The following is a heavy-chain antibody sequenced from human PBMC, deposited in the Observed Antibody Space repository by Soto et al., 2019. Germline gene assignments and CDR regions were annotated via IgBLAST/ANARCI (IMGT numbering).Heavy chain of an antibody. Sequence: ASVKVSCKASGYTCTSYGISWARQAPGQGLEWMGWISAYNGNTNYAQKLQGRVTMTTDTSTSTAYMELRSLRSDDTAVYYCARARQWLVYLDPWGQGTLVTVSS. J-gene: IGHJ5*02. V-gene: IGHV1-18*01. CDR3: ARARQWLVYLDP. CDR2: ISAYNGNT. CDR1: GYTCTSYG. D-gene: IGHD6-19*01.